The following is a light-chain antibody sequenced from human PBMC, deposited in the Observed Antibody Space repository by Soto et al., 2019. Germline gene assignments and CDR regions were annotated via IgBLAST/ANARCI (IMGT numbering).Light chain of an antibody. Sequence: QSVLAQPRSVPGSPGQSVSISCTGTSSDVGGYNYASWYQQHPGKAPKVMIYDVSKRPSGVPDRFSGSKSGNTASLTISGLQSEDEADYYCCSYAGRYTYVFGTGTKVTVL. V-gene: IGLV2-11*01. J-gene: IGLJ1*01. CDR1: SSDVGGYNY. CDR3: CSYAGRYTYV. CDR2: DVS.